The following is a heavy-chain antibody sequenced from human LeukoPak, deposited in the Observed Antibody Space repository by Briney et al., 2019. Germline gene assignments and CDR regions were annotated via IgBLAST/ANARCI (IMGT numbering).Heavy chain of an antibody. CDR3: ARSAGTAAAGLDY. V-gene: IGHV4-39*07. J-gene: IGHJ4*02. D-gene: IGHD6-13*01. CDR2: IYYSGST. CDR1: GGSISSSSYY. Sequence: SETLSLTCTVSGGSISSSSYYWGWIRQPPGKGLEWIGSIYYSGSTYYNPSLKSRVTISVDTSKNQFSLKLSSVTAADTAMYYCARSAGTAAAGLDYWGQGILVTVSS.